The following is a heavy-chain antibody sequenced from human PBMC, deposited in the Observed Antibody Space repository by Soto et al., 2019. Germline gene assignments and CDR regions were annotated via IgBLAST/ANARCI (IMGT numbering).Heavy chain of an antibody. D-gene: IGHD3-10*01. J-gene: IGHJ3*02. CDR3: ARLLGRGMVRGLDAFDI. Sequence: SLKVYCKASGGTFSRYTISWVRQAPGQGFEWMGRIIPILGIANYAQKFQGRVTITADKSTSTAYMELSSLRSEDTAVYYCARLLGRGMVRGLDAFDIWGQGTMVTVSS. CDR2: IIPILGIA. V-gene: IGHV1-69*02. CDR1: GGTFSRYT.